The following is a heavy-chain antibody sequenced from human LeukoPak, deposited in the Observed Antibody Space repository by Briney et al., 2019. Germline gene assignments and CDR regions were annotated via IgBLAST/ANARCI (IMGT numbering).Heavy chain of an antibody. CDR1: GFTLSDAW. CDR2: VKTKTEGGTN. J-gene: IGHJ4*02. D-gene: IGHD4-11*01. Sequence: KPGGSLRLACSASGFTLSDAWMHWVRQAPGKGLEWLGRVKTKTEGGTNDYAAPVEGRFIISRDDSNTTVYLQMNSLKTEVTAVYYCTTKATVTTTGTDYWGQGTLVTVSS. V-gene: IGHV3-15*01. CDR3: TTKATVTTTGTDY.